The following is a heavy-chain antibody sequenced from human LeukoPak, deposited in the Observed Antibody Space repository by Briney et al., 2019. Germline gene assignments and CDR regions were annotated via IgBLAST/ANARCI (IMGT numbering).Heavy chain of an antibody. CDR2: IYQDGGS. CDR1: GGSISSHY. CDR3: ARQRGSYGDALDL. J-gene: IGHJ3*01. Sequence: SETLSLTCTVSGGSISSHYWSWIRQSPGRGLEWFGFIYQDGGSTYNPSLKSRVTISLDTSKNIFSLKLKSVTAADTGIYYRARQRGSYGDALDLWGQGTMVTVS. V-gene: IGHV4-59*08. D-gene: IGHD3-16*01.